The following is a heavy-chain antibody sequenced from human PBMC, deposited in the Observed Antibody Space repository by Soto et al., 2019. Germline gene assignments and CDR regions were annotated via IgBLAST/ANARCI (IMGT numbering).Heavy chain of an antibody. V-gene: IGHV3-33*01. J-gene: IGHJ4*02. CDR2: IWYGGTTK. D-gene: IGHD6-13*01. CDR3: VRVPPSSSWYVPNFDY. Sequence: GGSLGLSCAASGFTFSSFAMHWVRQAPGKGLEWVAGIWYGGTTKYYADSVKGRFTISRDNSKNTLDLQMSSLRVDDTAVYYCVRVPPSSSWYVPNFDYWGQGTLVTVSS. CDR1: GFTFSSFA.